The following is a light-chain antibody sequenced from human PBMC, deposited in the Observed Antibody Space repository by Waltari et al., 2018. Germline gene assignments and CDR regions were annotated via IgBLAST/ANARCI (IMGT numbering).Light chain of an antibody. CDR1: SSDVGGYHY. J-gene: IGLJ2*01. V-gene: IGLV2-11*01. Sequence: QSALTQPRSVSGSPGQSVTISCTGTSSDVGGYHYVSWYQQHPGKAPKLIIYDVNKRPSGVPDRFSGSKSGNTASLTISGLQAEDEADYYCCSYAGTYTFVVFGGGTKLTVL. CDR2: DVN. CDR3: CSYAGTYTFVV.